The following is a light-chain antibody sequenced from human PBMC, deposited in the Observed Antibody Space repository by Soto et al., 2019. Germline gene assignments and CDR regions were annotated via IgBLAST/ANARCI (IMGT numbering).Light chain of an antibody. CDR2: EAS. J-gene: IGKJ4*01. CDR1: QTVSSS. CDR3: QQYGSSPRVT. V-gene: IGKV3-11*01. Sequence: ELVLTQSPATLSLSPGERATISCRASQTVSSSLAWYQQKPGQAPRLLIYEASNRATGIPARFSGSGSGADFTLTISSLEPQDFAVYYCQQYGSSPRVTFGGGTKVDIK.